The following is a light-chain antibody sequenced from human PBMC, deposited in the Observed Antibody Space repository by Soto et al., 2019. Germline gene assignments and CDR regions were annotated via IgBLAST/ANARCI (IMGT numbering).Light chain of an antibody. CDR2: KAS. CDR3: QQRSNWPPFLT. Sequence: DIQMTQSPSTLSGSVGDRVTITCRASQTISSWLAWYQQKPGKAPKLLIYKASTLKSGVPSRFSGSGSGTDFTLTISSLEPEDFAVYYCQQRSNWPPFLTFGGGTKVDIK. V-gene: IGKV1-5*03. CDR1: QTISSW. J-gene: IGKJ4*01.